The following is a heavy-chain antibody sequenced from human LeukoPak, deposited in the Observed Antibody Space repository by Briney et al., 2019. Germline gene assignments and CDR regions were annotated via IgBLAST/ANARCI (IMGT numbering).Heavy chain of an antibody. CDR2: VNPNSGGT. CDR1: GYTFIGYY. Sequence: ASVKVSCKASGYTFIGYYMHWVRQAPGQGLEWMGWVNPNSGGTNYAQKFQGRVTMTRDTSISTAYMELSRLRSDDTAVYYCARGLELDDAFDIWGQGTMVTVSS. V-gene: IGHV1-2*02. D-gene: IGHD1-7*01. CDR3: ARGLELDDAFDI. J-gene: IGHJ3*02.